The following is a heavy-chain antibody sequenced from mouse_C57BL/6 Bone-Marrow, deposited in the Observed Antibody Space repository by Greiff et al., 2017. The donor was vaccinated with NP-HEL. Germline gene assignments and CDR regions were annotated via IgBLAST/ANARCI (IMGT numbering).Heavy chain of an antibody. CDR3: ARGRGNWSY. CDR1: GYAFTNYL. D-gene: IGHD2-1*01. CDR2: INPGSGGT. V-gene: IGHV1-54*01. J-gene: IGHJ2*01. Sequence: VKLQESGAELVRPGTSVKVSCKASGYAFTNYLIEWVKQRPGQGLEWIGVINPGSGGTNYNEKFKGKATLTADKSSSTAYMQLSSLTSEDSAVYFCARGRGNWSYWGQGTTLTVSS.